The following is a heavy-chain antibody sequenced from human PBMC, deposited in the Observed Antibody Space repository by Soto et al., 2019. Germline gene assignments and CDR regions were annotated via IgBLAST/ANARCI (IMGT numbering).Heavy chain of an antibody. V-gene: IGHV3-7*05. D-gene: IGHD3-3*01. J-gene: IGHJ4*02. CDR1: GFTFTSYW. CDR3: AILRFILLERDFDF. CDR2: IKQDGSSK. Sequence: EVQLVESGGGLVQPGGSLRLSCAASGFTFTSYWMSWVRQAPGKGLEWVANIKQDGSSKYYGDSVKGRFTVSRDNAKSSIYLQMDSMREDDKDVYRCAILRFILLERDFDFWGQGILVTVSS.